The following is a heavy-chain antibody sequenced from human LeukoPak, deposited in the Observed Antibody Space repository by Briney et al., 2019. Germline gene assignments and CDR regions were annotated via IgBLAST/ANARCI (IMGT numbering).Heavy chain of an antibody. J-gene: IGHJ6*02. CDR1: GYTFTNYA. CDR2: IIPIFGTA. CDR3: ARGGNSAYYYYYGMDV. Sequence: SVKVSCTASGYTFTNYAISWVRQAPGQGLEWMGGIIPIFGTANYAQKFQGRVTITADESTSTAYMELSSLRSEDTAVYYCARGGNSAYYYYYGMDVWGQGTTVTVSS. V-gene: IGHV1-69*13. D-gene: IGHD4-23*01.